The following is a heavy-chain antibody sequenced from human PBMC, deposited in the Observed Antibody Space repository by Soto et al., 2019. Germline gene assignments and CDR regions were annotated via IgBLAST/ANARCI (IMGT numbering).Heavy chain of an antibody. V-gene: IGHV3-23*01. CDR1: GFTFTNYA. D-gene: IGHD4-4*01. CDR2: SSGSGSGGST. Sequence: EVQLLESGGGWVQPGGSLRLSCAASGFTFTNYAMTWVRQVPGKGLEWVSISSGSGSGGSTNYADSVKGRFTISRDNSKNTLYLQMNSRRVEDTAVYYCAKDRDDYRNYVFDYWGQGTLVTVSS. J-gene: IGHJ4*02. CDR3: AKDRDDYRNYVFDY.